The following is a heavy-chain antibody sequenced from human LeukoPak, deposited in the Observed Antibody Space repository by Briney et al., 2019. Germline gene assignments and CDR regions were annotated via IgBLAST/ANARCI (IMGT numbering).Heavy chain of an antibody. J-gene: IGHJ3*02. D-gene: IGHD3-10*01. Sequence: SETLSLTCTVSGGSISSSSYYWGWIRQPPGKGLEWIGSIYYSGSTYYNPSLKSRVTISVDTSKNQFSLKLSSVTAADTAVYYCARHGEGVWFGELPDAFDIWGQGTMVTVSS. CDR2: IYYSGST. CDR3: ARHGEGVWFGELPDAFDI. V-gene: IGHV4-39*01. CDR1: GGSISSSSYY.